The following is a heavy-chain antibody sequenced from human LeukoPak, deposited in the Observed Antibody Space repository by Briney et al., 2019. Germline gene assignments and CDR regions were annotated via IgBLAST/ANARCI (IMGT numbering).Heavy chain of an antibody. CDR2: IHTSGST. CDR3: AGRGLSTGWTFDY. J-gene: IGHJ4*01. Sequence: PSETLSLTCSVSGGSISTYYWSWIRQPAGKGPEWIAQIHTSGSTNFNPSLKSRVSISMDTPNNQFSLMISSVTAADTAIYYCAGRGLSTGWTFDYWGHGTLVTVSS. CDR1: GGSISTYY. D-gene: IGHD6-19*01. V-gene: IGHV4-4*07.